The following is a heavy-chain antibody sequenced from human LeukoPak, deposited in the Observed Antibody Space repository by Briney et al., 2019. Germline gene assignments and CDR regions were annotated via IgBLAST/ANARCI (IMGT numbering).Heavy chain of an antibody. V-gene: IGHV3-74*01. CDR1: GFTLSNSW. Sequence: GGSLRLSCAASGFTLSNSWIHWVRQAPGKGLEWVSRINSDGSTTTYADSVKGRFTISRDNGKSSLYLQMNSLRVEDTALYYCVRQFASWGQGTLVTVSS. J-gene: IGHJ4*02. CDR2: INSDGSTT. CDR3: VRQFAS.